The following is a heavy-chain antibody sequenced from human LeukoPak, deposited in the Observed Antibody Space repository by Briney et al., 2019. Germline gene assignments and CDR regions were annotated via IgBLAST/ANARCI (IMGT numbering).Heavy chain of an antibody. CDR3: ARVKVDWEMATAYDY. V-gene: IGHV7-4-1*02. CDR2: INTNTGNP. Sequence: ASVKVSCKASGYTFTSYAMNWVRQAPGQGLEWMGWINTNTGNPTYAQGFTGRFVFSLDTSVSTAYLQISSLKAEDTAAYYCARVKVDWEMATAYDYWGQGTLVTVSS. J-gene: IGHJ4*02. CDR1: GYTFTSYA. D-gene: IGHD5-24*01.